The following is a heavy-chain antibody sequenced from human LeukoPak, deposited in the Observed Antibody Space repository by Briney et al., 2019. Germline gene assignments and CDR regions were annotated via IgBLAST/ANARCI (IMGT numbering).Heavy chain of an antibody. V-gene: IGHV3-30*18. J-gene: IGHJ4*02. CDR1: GFTFSSYG. D-gene: IGHD6-13*01. Sequence: GRSLRLSCAASGFTFSSYGMHWVRQAPGKGLEWVAVISYDGSNKCYADSVKGRFTISRDNSKNTLYLQMNSLRAEDTAVYYCAKDQGVAAASLDYWGQGTLVTVSS. CDR2: ISYDGSNK. CDR3: AKDQGVAAASLDY.